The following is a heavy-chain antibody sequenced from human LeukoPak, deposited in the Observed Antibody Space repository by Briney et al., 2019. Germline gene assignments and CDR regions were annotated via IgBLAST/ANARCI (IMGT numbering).Heavy chain of an antibody. Sequence: TGGSLRLSCAASGFTFSSYAMHWVRQAPGKGLEYVSATSSNGGSTYYANSVKGRFTISRDNSKNTLYPQMGSLRAEDMAVYYCARAGYSDAFDIWGQGTMVTVSS. J-gene: IGHJ3*02. V-gene: IGHV3-64*01. D-gene: IGHD3-9*01. CDR1: GFTFSSYA. CDR2: TSSNGGST. CDR3: ARAGYSDAFDI.